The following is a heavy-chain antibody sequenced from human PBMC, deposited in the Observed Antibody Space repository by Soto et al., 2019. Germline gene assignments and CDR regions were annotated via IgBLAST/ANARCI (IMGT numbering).Heavy chain of an antibody. CDR2: ISYEGSSK. V-gene: IGHV3-30*03. D-gene: IGHD1-1*01. Sequence: QVQLVESGGGEVQPGRSLRLSCAVSGFIFSSYGLHWVRQAPGRGLEWVADISYEGSSKSYADSVKGRFTVSRDSSKNTLYLQMDSLGCEDTAVYYFARVYTLGNWGQGTLVTVAS. J-gene: IGHJ4*02. CDR1: GFIFSSYG. CDR3: ARVYTLGN.